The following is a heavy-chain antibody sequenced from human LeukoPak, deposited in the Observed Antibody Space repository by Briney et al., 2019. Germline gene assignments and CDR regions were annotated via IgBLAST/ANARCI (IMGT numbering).Heavy chain of an antibody. Sequence: SETLSLTCAVYGGSFSGYYWSWIRQPPGKGLEWIGEINHSGSTNYNPSLKSRVTISVDTSKNQFSLKLSSVTAADTAVYYCARGTTYYYGSSGYYPTFDYWGQGTLVTVSS. V-gene: IGHV4-34*01. CDR2: INHSGST. CDR1: GGSFSGYY. D-gene: IGHD3-22*01. CDR3: ARGTTYYYGSSGYYPTFDY. J-gene: IGHJ4*02.